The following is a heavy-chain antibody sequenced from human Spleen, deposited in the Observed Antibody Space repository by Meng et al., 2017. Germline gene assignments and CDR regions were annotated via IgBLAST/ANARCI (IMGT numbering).Heavy chain of an antibody. V-gene: IGHV3-23*01. CDR1: GFTFDDYG. D-gene: IGHD6-19*01. J-gene: IGHJ4*02. CDR3: ARDSSGWYFLDY. Sequence: GGSLRLSCAASGFTFDDYGMSWVRQAPGKGLEWVSAISGSGGSTYYADSVKGRFTISRDNSKNTLYLQMNSLRAEDTAVYYCARDSSGWYFLDYWGQGTLVTVSS. CDR2: ISGSGGST.